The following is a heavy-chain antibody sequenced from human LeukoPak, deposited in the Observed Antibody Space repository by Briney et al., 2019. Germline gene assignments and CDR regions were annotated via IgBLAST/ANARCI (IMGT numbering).Heavy chain of an antibody. CDR1: GFTFSSYE. D-gene: IGHD3-22*01. Sequence: QPGGSLRLSCAASGFTFSSYEMNWVRQAPGKGREWVSYISSSGSTIYYADSVKGRFTISRDNAKNSLYLQMNSLRAEDTAVYYCARDHRYYDSSGYLDYWGQGTLVTVSS. J-gene: IGHJ4*02. V-gene: IGHV3-48*03. CDR3: ARDHRYYDSSGYLDY. CDR2: ISSSGSTI.